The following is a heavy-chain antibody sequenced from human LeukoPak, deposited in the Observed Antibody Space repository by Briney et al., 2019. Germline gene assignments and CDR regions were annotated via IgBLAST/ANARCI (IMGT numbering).Heavy chain of an antibody. CDR2: FSGSGGST. Sequence: GGSLRLSCAASGFTFSSYAMSWVRQAPGKGLEWVSAFSGSGGSTYYADSVKGRFTISRDNSKNTLYLQMNSLRAEDTAVYYCAKAVDRVQLWALDYWGQGTLVTVSS. CDR3: AKAVDRVQLWALDY. CDR1: GFTFSSYA. D-gene: IGHD5-18*01. J-gene: IGHJ4*02. V-gene: IGHV3-23*01.